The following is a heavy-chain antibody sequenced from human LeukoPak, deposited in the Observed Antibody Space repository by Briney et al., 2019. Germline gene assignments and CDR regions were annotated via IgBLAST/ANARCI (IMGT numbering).Heavy chain of an antibody. CDR2: INHSGST. J-gene: IGHJ2*01. CDR3: ARDLNWYFDL. V-gene: IGHV4-34*01. Sequence: SETLSLTCAVYGGSFSGYYWSWIRQPPGKGLEWIGEINHSGSTNYNPSLKSRVTISVDTSKNQFSLKLSSVTAADTAVYYCARDLNWYFDLWGRGTLVTVSS. CDR1: GGSFSGYY.